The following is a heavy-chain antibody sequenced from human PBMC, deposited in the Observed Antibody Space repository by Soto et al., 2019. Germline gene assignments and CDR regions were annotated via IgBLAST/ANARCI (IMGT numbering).Heavy chain of an antibody. CDR1: GFTLDDYA. Sequence: GGSLRLSCAASGFTLDDYAMHWVRQVPGKGLEWVSGISWNSGIIGYADSVKGRFTISRDNAKNSLYLHMNSLRAEDTAFYYCAKRGPRYISGYGGAFDIWGQGTVVTVSS. CDR3: AKRGPRYISGYGGAFDI. D-gene: IGHD3-22*01. V-gene: IGHV3-9*01. CDR2: ISWNSGII. J-gene: IGHJ3*02.